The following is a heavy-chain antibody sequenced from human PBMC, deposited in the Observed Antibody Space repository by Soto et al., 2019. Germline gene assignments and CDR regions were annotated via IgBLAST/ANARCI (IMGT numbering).Heavy chain of an antibody. CDR1: GGSINNYY. Sequence: SETLSLTCTVSGGSINNYYWIWIRQPPGKGLEWIGYLYYSGITDYNPSLNSRVTISVDTSKNQFFLRLSSVTAADTAVYYCERRRSSSARHDAFDIWGQGTMVTV. J-gene: IGHJ3*02. CDR2: LYYSGIT. D-gene: IGHD6-19*01. CDR3: ERRRSSSARHDAFDI. V-gene: IGHV4-59*01.